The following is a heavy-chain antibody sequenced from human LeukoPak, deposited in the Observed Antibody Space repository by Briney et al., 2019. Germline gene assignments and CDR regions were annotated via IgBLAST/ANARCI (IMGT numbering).Heavy chain of an antibody. Sequence: GASVKVSCKASGGTFSSYAISWVRQAPGQGLEWMGRIIPILGIANYAQKFQGRVTITADKSTSTAYMELRSLRSDDTAVYYCARGDVVVTAPQDYWGQGTLVTVSS. D-gene: IGHD2-21*02. V-gene: IGHV1-69*04. J-gene: IGHJ4*02. CDR1: GGTFSSYA. CDR3: ARGDVVVTAPQDY. CDR2: IIPILGIA.